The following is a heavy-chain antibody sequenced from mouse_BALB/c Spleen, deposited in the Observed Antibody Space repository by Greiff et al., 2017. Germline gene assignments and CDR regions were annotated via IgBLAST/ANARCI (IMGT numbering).Heavy chain of an antibody. J-gene: IGHJ3*01. V-gene: IGHV3-2*02. Sequence: EVMLVESGPGLVKPSQSLSLTCTVTGYSITSDYAWNWIRQFPGNKLEWMGYISYSGSTSYNPSLKSRISITRDTSKNQFFLLLNSVTTEDTATYYCARSGNAAWFAYWGQGTLVTVSA. CDR2: ISYSGST. D-gene: IGHD2-1*01. CDR3: ARSGNAAWFAY. CDR1: GYSITSDYA.